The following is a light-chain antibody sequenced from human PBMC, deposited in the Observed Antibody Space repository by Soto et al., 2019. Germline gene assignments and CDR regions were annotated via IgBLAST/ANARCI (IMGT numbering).Light chain of an antibody. CDR1: QSISTW. J-gene: IGKJ5*01. CDR3: QKYDSFSIT. CDR2: DSS. V-gene: IGKV1-5*01. Sequence: DIQMTQSPSSLSASVEGRVTITCRASQSISTWLAWYQQKSGRAPKLLIYDSSSLESGVPSRFSGSGSGTEFSLTISSLQPDDFATYFCQKYDSFSITCGQGTRRAIK.